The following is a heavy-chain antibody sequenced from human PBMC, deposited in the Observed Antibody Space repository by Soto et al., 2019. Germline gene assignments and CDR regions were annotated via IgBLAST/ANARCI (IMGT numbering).Heavy chain of an antibody. CDR3: ASGPPRLYTSSLAY. Sequence: HLQLQESGPGLVKPSETLSLTCTVSGGSISSSSYYWGWIRQPPGKGLEWIGSTHYSGSTYYNPPLTRRATVSVDTSKNQFSLKLTSVTAAATAVYYWASGPPRLYTSSLAYWGQGTLVTVSS. V-gene: IGHV4-39*01. D-gene: IGHD6-6*01. CDR1: GGSISSSSYY. J-gene: IGHJ4*02. CDR2: THYSGST.